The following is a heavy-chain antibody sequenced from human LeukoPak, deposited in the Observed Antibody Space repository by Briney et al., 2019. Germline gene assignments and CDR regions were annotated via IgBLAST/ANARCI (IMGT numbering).Heavy chain of an antibody. Sequence: SLKVSCKASGGTFSSYAISWVRQAPGQGLEWMGGIITVFGTANYAQKFQGRVTITADESTSTAYMELSSLRSEDTAVYYCAREPVYCSSTSCPPYYYYYGMDVWGQGTTVTVSS. CDR2: IITVFGTA. CDR3: AREPVYCSSTSCPPYYYYYGMDV. J-gene: IGHJ6*02. V-gene: IGHV1-69*01. CDR1: GGTFSSYA. D-gene: IGHD2-2*01.